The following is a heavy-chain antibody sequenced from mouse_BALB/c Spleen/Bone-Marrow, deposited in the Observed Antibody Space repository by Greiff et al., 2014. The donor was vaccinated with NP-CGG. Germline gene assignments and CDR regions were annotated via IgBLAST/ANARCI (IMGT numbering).Heavy chain of an antibody. D-gene: IGHD2-4*01. V-gene: IGHV1S81*02. CDR2: LNPSNGHT. CDR3: ARIITTRGFDY. CDR1: GYTFTRYW. J-gene: IGHJ2*01. Sequence: VQLQQSGAELLKPGTSVKLSCEASGYTFTRYWMHWVKQRPGQGLEWIGELNPSNGHTNYNGKFKNKATVTVDKSSSTAYMQLSSLTSEESAVYYCARIITTRGFDYWGQGTTLTVSS.